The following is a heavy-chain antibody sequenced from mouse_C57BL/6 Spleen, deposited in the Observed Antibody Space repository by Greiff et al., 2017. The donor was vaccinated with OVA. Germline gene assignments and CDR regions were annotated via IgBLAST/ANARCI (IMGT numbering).Heavy chain of an antibody. CDR2: INPSSGYT. Sequence: QVPLQQSGAALAKPGASVKLSCKASGYTFTSYWMHWVKQRPGQGLEWIGYINPSSGYTKYNQKFKDKATLTADKSSITAYMQLSSLTYEDSAVYYCASWGSNYFDYWGQGTTLTVSS. D-gene: IGHD4-1*01. CDR3: ASWGSNYFDY. CDR1: GYTFTSYW. J-gene: IGHJ2*01. V-gene: IGHV1-7*01.